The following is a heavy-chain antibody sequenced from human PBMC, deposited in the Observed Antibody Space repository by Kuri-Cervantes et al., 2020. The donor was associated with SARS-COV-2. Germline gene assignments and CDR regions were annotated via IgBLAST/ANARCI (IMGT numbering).Heavy chain of an antibody. CDR3: AKDSLLEVKFDY. J-gene: IGHJ4*02. Sequence: GESLKISCTASGFTFSSHCMSWVRQAPGKGLEWVANIKEDGSEKHYVDSVKGRFTISRDNSKNTLYLQMNSLRAEDTAVYYCAKDSLLEVKFDYWGQGTLVTVSS. D-gene: IGHD1-1*01. CDR2: IKEDGSEK. CDR1: GFTFSSHC. V-gene: IGHV3-7*01.